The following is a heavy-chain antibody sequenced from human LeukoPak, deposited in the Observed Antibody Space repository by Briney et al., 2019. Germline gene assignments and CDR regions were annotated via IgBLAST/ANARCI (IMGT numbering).Heavy chain of an antibody. CDR1: GGTFSSYA. Sequence: SVKVSWKASGGTFSSYAISWVRQAPGQGLEWMGRIIPIFGTANYAQKFQGRVTITTDESTSTAYMELSSLRSEDTAVYYCATSREMATVDYWGQGTLVTVSS. CDR3: ATSREMATVDY. V-gene: IGHV1-69*05. CDR2: IIPIFGTA. D-gene: IGHD5-24*01. J-gene: IGHJ4*02.